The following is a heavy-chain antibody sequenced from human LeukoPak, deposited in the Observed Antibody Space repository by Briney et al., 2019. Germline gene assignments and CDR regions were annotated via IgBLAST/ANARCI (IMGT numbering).Heavy chain of an antibody. D-gene: IGHD1-1*01. CDR1: GLTFSNYG. J-gene: IGHJ6*02. CDR3: AKRLWRGEAYYYGLDV. Sequence: GGSLRLSCAASGLTFSNYGMHWVRQAPGKGLEWMAFIRSDGNKKDYADSVKGRFTISRDNPDNTLYLHMNSLGAEDTAIYYCAKRLWRGEAYYYGLDVWGQGTTVTVSS. CDR2: IRSDGNKK. V-gene: IGHV3-30*02.